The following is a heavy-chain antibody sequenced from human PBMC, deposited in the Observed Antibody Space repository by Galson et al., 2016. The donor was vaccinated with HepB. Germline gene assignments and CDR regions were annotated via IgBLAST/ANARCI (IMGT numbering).Heavy chain of an antibody. Sequence: SLRLSCAASGFAFNSYVMHWIRQAPGKGLEWVAVIWYDGSNKFYEDSLRGRFTISRDNSKNTLYLQMDSLRAEDTAVYYCARASGSYLRSFDYWGQGTLVTVSS. CDR3: ARASGSYLRSFDY. J-gene: IGHJ4*02. V-gene: IGHV3-33*01. D-gene: IGHD1-26*01. CDR2: IWYDGSNK. CDR1: GFAFNSYV.